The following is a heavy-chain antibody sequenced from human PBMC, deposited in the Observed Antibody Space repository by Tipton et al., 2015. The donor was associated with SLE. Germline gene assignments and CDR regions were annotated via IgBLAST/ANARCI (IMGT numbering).Heavy chain of an antibody. Sequence: SLRLSCAASGFTFRRHWMHWVRQAPGKGLEWVSLISWAGDTTYYGDSMKGRFTISRDNSKNSLFLQMNSLRTEDTAVYYCVRLAVDAFDLWGQGTMVTVSS. CDR3: VRLAVDAFDL. CDR1: GFTFRRHW. J-gene: IGHJ3*01. V-gene: IGHV3-43*01. CDR2: ISWAGDTT. D-gene: IGHD4-11*01.